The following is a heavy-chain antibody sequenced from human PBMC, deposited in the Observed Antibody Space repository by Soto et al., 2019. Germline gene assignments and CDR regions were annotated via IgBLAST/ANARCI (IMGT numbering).Heavy chain of an antibody. J-gene: IGHJ6*03. V-gene: IGHV5-51*01. Sequence: GESQKISSQGSGYRCTSYWIGWVRQIPGKGLEWMGIIYPGDSDTRYSPSFQGQVTISADKSISTAYLQWSSLKASDTAMYYCARLLLYGGPTDYYYRDVWGKGTTVTV. CDR3: ARLLLYGGPTDYYYRDV. CDR1: GYRCTSYW. CDR2: IYPGDSDT. D-gene: IGHD4-17*01.